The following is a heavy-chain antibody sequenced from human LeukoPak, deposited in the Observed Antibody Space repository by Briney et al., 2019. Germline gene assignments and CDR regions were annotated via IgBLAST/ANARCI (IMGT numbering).Heavy chain of an antibody. CDR3: AKAGSHSYFEH. D-gene: IGHD1-26*01. J-gene: IGHJ1*01. Sequence: PGGSLRLSCAASGFTVSNNYMSWVRQAPGKGLEWVAVIYSGGSTYYADSVKGRFTISRDNSKNTLYLQTKSLRAEDTAVYYCAKAGSHSYFEHWGQGTLVTVSS. V-gene: IGHV3-66*01. CDR2: IYSGGST. CDR1: GFTVSNNY.